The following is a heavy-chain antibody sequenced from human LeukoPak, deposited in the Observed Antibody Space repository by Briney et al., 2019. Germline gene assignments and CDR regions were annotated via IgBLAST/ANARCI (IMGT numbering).Heavy chain of an antibody. Sequence: GGSLRLSCAASGFTFSTYGMHWVRQAPGKGLEWVAFIWYDGINKYYADSVKGRFTIYRDNSKNTLYLQMNSLRAEDTAVYYCARTYYYGSGSYDPFDYWGQGTLVTVSS. CDR2: IWYDGINK. J-gene: IGHJ4*02. V-gene: IGHV3-30*02. D-gene: IGHD3-10*01. CDR3: ARTYYYGSGSYDPFDY. CDR1: GFTFSTYG.